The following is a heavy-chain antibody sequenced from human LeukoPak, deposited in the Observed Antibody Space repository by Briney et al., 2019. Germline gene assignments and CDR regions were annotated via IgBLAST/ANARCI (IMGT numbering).Heavy chain of an antibody. J-gene: IGHJ4*02. CDR2: IKSKTDGGTT. CDR1: GFTFSNAW. Sequence: GGSLRLSCAASGFTFSNAWMSWGRQAPGKGLEWVGRIKSKTDGGTTDYAAPVKGRFTISRDDSKNTLYLQMNSLKTEDTAVYYCTTEDSNYVSDYWGQGTLVTVSS. V-gene: IGHV3-15*01. CDR3: TTEDSNYVSDY. D-gene: IGHD4-11*01.